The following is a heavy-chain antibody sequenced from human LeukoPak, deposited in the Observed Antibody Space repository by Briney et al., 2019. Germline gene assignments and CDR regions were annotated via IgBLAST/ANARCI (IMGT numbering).Heavy chain of an antibody. Sequence: PGGSLRLSCAASGFTFSSYWMSWVRQAPGKGLEWVSYISSGSSTIYFADSVKGRFTISRDNAKNSLFLQMNSLRAEDTAVYYCARALRAYYFDDWGQGTLVTVSS. J-gene: IGHJ4*02. CDR3: ARALRAYYFDD. V-gene: IGHV3-48*01. CDR2: ISSGSSTI. CDR1: GFTFSSYW.